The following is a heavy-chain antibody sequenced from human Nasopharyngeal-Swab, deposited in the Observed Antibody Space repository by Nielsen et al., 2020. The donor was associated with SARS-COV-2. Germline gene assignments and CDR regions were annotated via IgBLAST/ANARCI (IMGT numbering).Heavy chain of an antibody. V-gene: IGHV1-3*01. CDR2: INAGNGNT. Sequence: ASVKVSCKASGYTFTNYAMHWVRKAPGQRLEWKGWINAGNGNTKYSQKFQDRVIITRDTSASTAYMELSSLKSEDTAAYYCARGYESSGYYLVWGQGTLVTVSS. J-gene: IGHJ4*02. CDR1: GYTFTNYA. D-gene: IGHD3-22*01. CDR3: ARGYESSGYYLV.